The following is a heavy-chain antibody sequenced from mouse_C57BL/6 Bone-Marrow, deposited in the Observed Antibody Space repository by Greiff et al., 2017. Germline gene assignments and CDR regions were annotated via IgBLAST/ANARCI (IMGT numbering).Heavy chain of an antibody. J-gene: IGHJ2*01. CDR1: GFTFSDYG. CDR2: ISSGSSTI. V-gene: IGHV5-17*01. D-gene: IGHD2-3*01. CDR3: ARDGYFFDY. Sequence: EVQRVESGGGLVKPGGSLKLSCAASGFTFSDYGMHWVRQAPEKGLEWVAYISSGSSTIYYAYTVKGRFTITRDNATNTLFLQMTSLRSEDTAMYYCARDGYFFDYWCQGTTLTVSS.